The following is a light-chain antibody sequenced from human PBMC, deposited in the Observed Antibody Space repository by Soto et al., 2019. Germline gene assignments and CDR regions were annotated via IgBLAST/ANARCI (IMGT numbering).Light chain of an antibody. CDR2: EVS. Sequence: QSALTQPASVSGSPGQSITISCTGTSSDVGGYHFVSWYQQHPGKAPKLMISEVSKRPSGVSTRFSGSKSGNTASLTISGLQAEDEADYYCCSYAGSSTFLVFGGGTKPPS. CDR1: SSDVGGYHF. V-gene: IGLV2-23*02. CDR3: CSYAGSSTFLV. J-gene: IGLJ2*01.